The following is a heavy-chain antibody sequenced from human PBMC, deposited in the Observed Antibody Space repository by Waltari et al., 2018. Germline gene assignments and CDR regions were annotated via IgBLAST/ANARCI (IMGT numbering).Heavy chain of an antibody. V-gene: IGHV4-59*12. J-gene: IGHJ4*02. Sequence: QLQLQESGPGLVKPPETLSLSCAVSGGSFSSSYWSWIRQSPGKGLDWLGDIYGSGSTTNYNPSFKSRVTLSVDTSNNQFSLKMSSVTAADTAVYYCARGVRKWEQFDYWGQGVLVTVSS. D-gene: IGHD1-26*01. CDR1: GGSFSSSY. CDR3: ARGVRKWEQFDY. CDR2: IYGSGSTT.